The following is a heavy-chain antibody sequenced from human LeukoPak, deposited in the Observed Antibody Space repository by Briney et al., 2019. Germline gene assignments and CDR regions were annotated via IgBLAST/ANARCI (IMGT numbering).Heavy chain of an antibody. D-gene: IGHD3-3*01. CDR3: ARDGDTTFGVVTSFDY. CDR1: GYTFTSYG. Sequence: ASVKVSCKASGYTFTSYGISWVRQAPGQGLEWMGWISAYNGNTNYAQKLQGRVTMTTDTSTSTAYMELRSLRSDDTAVYYCARDGDTTFGVVTSFDYWGQGTLVTVSS. CDR2: ISAYNGNT. V-gene: IGHV1-18*01. J-gene: IGHJ4*02.